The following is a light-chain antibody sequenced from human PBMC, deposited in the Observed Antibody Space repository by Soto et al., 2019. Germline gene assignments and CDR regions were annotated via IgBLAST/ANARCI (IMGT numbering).Light chain of an antibody. CDR1: QPISDY. CDR3: QQHYNTPRT. J-gene: IGKJ1*01. CDR2: TTS. V-gene: IGKV1-39*01. Sequence: DIQMTRSPSSLSASVGDRVTITCRTSQPISDYLNWYQQKPGKAPTLLIYTTSNLQSGVPSRFSGSGAATHFTLTISSLQPEDFATYYCQQHYNTPRTFGQGTKV.